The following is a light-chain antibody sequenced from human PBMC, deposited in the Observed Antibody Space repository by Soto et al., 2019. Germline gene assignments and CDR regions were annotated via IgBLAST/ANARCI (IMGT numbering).Light chain of an antibody. CDR2: GAS. Sequence: EIVLTQSPGTQSLSPGERATLSCRVSQSVSSNFLAWYQHKPGQAPRLLIYGASIRATGIPDRFSGSGSGTDFTLTISRLEPEDFAVFYCQQYGDSLFTFGPGTKVDIK. J-gene: IGKJ3*01. V-gene: IGKV3-20*01. CDR1: QSVSSNF. CDR3: QQYGDSLFT.